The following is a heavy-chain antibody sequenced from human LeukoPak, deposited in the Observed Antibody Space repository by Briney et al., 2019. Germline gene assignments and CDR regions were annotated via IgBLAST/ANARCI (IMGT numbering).Heavy chain of an antibody. CDR3: ARAGGSSSWIGYYFDY. J-gene: IGHJ4*02. Sequence: GGSLRLSCAASGFTFSRYAMHRVRQDPGKGLEWVAVISYDGSNKYYADSVKGRFTISRDNSKNTLYLQMNSLRAEDTAVYYSARAGGSSSWIGYYFDYWGQGTLVTVSS. CDR1: GFTFSRYA. D-gene: IGHD6-13*01. V-gene: IGHV3-30-3*01. CDR2: ISYDGSNK.